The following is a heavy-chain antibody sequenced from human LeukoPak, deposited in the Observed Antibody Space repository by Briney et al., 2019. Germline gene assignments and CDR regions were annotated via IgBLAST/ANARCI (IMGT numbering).Heavy chain of an antibody. CDR3: ARGPTYYDFWSGYFGRQEYYGMDV. D-gene: IGHD3-3*01. CDR1: GGSFSGYY. CDR2: INHSGST. V-gene: IGHV4-34*01. Sequence: SETLSLTCAVYGGSFSGYYWSWIRQPPGKGLEWIGEINHSGSTNYNPSLKSRATISVDTSKNQFSLKLSSVTAADTAVYYCARGPTYYDFWSGYFGRQEYYGMDVWGQGTTVTVSS. J-gene: IGHJ6*02.